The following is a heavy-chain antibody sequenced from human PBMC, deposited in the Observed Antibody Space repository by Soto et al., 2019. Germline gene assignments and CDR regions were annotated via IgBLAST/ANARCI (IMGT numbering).Heavy chain of an antibody. CDR2: IYYIGTT. CDR3: SRGSTYYGFLT. J-gene: IGHJ5*02. Sequence: QVQLQESGPGLVKPSQTLSLTCTVSGDSMGSGAYYWTWIRQPPGKGLEWIGYIYYIGTTFYNPSLESRVNTSIDTSKNHFSLRLTSVTAADTAVYYCSRGSTYYGFLTWGQGNLVTVSS. CDR1: GDSMGSGAYY. D-gene: IGHD3-10*01. V-gene: IGHV4-30-4*01.